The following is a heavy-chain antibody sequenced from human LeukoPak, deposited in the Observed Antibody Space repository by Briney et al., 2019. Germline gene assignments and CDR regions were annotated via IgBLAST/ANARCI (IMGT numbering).Heavy chain of an antibody. CDR2: INPSGGST. J-gene: IGHJ5*02. Sequence: ASVKVSCKASGYTFTSYYMHWVRQAPGQGLEWMGIINPSGGSTSYAQKFQGRVTMTRDMSTSTVYMELSSLRSEDTAVYYCARGPKIRFLEWFRRNWFDPWGQGTLVTVSS. CDR3: ARGPKIRFLEWFRRNWFDP. V-gene: IGHV1-46*01. CDR1: GYTFTSYY. D-gene: IGHD3-3*01.